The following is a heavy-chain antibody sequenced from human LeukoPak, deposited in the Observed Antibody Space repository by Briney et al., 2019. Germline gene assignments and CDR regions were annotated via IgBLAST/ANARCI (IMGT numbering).Heavy chain of an antibody. J-gene: IGHJ2*01. V-gene: IGHV3-11*01. CDR3: ARFPVWLGASGYFVL. CDR1: GFIFSDYY. CDR2: LTSRSSGSTK. D-gene: IGHD3-10*01. Sequence: GGSLRLSCAATGFIFSDYYMSWIRQAPGKGLEWISYLTSRSSGSTKYYADSVKGRFSISRDNAKNSLYLQMNSLRVEDTAVYYCARFPVWLGASGYFVLWAVAPCSLSPQ.